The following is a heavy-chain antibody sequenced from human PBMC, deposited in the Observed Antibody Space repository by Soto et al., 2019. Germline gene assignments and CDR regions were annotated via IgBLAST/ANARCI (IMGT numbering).Heavy chain of an antibody. CDR3: ARDSGYSYGPFDY. Sequence: EVQLVESGGGLVQPGGSLRLSCAASGFTFSSYSMNWVRQAPGKGLEWVSYISSSSSTIYYADSVKGRFTISRDNAKNSLYLQMNNLRDEDTAVYYCARDSGYSYGPFDYWGQGTLVTVSS. CDR1: GFTFSSYS. CDR2: ISSSSSTI. J-gene: IGHJ4*02. D-gene: IGHD5-18*01. V-gene: IGHV3-48*02.